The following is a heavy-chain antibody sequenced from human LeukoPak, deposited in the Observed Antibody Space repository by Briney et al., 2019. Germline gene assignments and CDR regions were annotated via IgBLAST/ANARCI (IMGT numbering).Heavy chain of an antibody. CDR3: ARGRDGSQSPIDD. V-gene: IGHV3-21*01. Sequence: GGSLRLSCAASGFTFSSYNMNWVRQAPGKGLEWVSSISSSSSYIYYADSVKGRFTISRDNPKNSLYLQMNSLRAEDTAVYYCARGRDGSQSPIDDWGQGTLVTVSS. CDR2: ISSSSSYI. CDR1: GFTFSSYN. D-gene: IGHD5-24*01. J-gene: IGHJ4*02.